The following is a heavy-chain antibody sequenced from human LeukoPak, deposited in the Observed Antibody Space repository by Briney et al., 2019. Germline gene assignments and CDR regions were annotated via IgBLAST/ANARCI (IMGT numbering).Heavy chain of an antibody. CDR1: GGSFSDYY. CDR2: INHIGST. J-gene: IGHJ3*02. CDR3: ARARYVNSFYAFDI. D-gene: IGHD3-9*01. Sequence: SETLSLTCAVYGGSFSDYYWSWIRQPPGKGLEWIGEINHIGSTNYSPSLKSRVTIFGDTSKNQFFLKLSSVTAADTAVYYCARARYVNSFYAFDIWGQGTLVTVSS. V-gene: IGHV4-34*01.